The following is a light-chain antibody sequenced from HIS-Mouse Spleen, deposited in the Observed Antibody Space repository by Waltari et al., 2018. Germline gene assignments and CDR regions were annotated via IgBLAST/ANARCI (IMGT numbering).Light chain of an antibody. V-gene: IGLV2-11*01. J-gene: IGLJ2*01. Sequence: QSALTQPRSVSGSPGQSVTISCTGTSSDVGGYNYVSWYQQHPGKAPKLMVYDVSKRPSGVPERFSGSKAGNTAALTISGLQAEDEADYYCCSYAGSYTFVVFGGGTKLTVL. CDR1: SSDVGGYNY. CDR3: CSYAGSYTFVV. CDR2: DVS.